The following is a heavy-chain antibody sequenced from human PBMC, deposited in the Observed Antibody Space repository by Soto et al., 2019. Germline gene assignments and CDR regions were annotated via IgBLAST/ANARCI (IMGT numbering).Heavy chain of an antibody. CDR3: ARQLLMDV. CDR1: GFTFSHYW. D-gene: IGHD1-1*01. J-gene: IGHJ6*02. V-gene: IGHV3-7*05. Sequence: TGGSLRLSCVASGFTFSHYWMTWVRQAPGKGLEWVANIKQDGSEKYYVDSVKGRFTISRDNANNSLSLQMNSLRAEDTAVYYCARQLLMDVWGQGTTVTVSS. CDR2: IKQDGSEK.